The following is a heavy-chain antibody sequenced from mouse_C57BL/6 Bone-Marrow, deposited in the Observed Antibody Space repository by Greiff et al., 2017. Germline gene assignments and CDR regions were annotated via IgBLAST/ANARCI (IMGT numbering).Heavy chain of an antibody. CDR3: ARRGGIYAMDY. CDR1: GYTFTDYY. V-gene: IGHV1-19*01. J-gene: IGHJ4*01. D-gene: IGHD1-1*01. CDR2: INPYNGGT. Sequence: VQLQQSGPVLVKPGASVKMSCKASGYTFTDYYMNWVKQSHGKSLEWIGVINPYNGGTSYNQKFKGKATLTVDKSSSTAYMELNSLTSADSAVXFCARRGGIYAMDYWGQGTSVTVSS.